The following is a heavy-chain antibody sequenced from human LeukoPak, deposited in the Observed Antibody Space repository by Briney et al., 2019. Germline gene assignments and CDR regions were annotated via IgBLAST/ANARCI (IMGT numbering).Heavy chain of an antibody. CDR1: GGSFSGYY. CDR3: ARGSNAYYYGMDV. J-gene: IGHJ6*02. V-gene: IGHV4-34*01. Sequence: SETLSLTRAVYGGSFSGYYWSWIRQPPGKGLEWIGEINHSGSTNYNPSLKSRVTISVDTSKNQFSLKLSSVTAADTAVYYCARGSNAYYYGMDVWGQGTTVTVSS. CDR2: INHSGST. D-gene: IGHD2-8*01.